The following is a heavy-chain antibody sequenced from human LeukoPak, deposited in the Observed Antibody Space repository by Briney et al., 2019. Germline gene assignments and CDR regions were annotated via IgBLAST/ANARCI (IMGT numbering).Heavy chain of an antibody. CDR1: GFTFSSYS. CDR2: ISSSSSYI. J-gene: IGHJ3*01. Sequence: GGSLRLSCAASGFTFSSYSMNWVRQAPGKGLEWVSSISSSSSYIYYADSVKGRFTISRDNAKNSLYLQMNSLRAEDTATYFCARRGTDASFSFFDVWGQGTMVTVSS. V-gene: IGHV3-21*01. D-gene: IGHD1-1*01. CDR3: ARRGTDASFSFFDV.